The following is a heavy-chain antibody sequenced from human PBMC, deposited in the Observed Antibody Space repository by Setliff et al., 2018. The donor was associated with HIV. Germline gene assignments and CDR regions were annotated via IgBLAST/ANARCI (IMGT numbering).Heavy chain of an antibody. CDR2: IYHSGST. D-gene: IGHD6-19*01. V-gene: IGHV4-38-2*02. Sequence: SETLSLTCTVSGYSISSGYYWGWIRQLPGKGLEWIGSIYHSGSTYYNPSLKSRVTISVDTSKNQFSLKLSSVTAADTAVYYCARSPPGIAVAGLLDYWGQGTLVTVSS. J-gene: IGHJ4*02. CDR3: ARSPPGIAVAGLLDY. CDR1: GYSISSGYY.